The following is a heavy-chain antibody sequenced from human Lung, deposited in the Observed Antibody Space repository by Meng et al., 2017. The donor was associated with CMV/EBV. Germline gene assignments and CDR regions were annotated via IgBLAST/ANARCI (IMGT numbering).Heavy chain of an antibody. V-gene: IGHV2-26*01. CDR2: IFSNDEK. Sequence: GPXLVXPTETLTLTCTVSGFSLSNARMGVSWIRQPPGKALEWLAHIFSNDEKSYSTSLKSRLTISKDTSKSQVVLTMTNMDPVDTATYYCARGLADYDFWSGYYNYYGMDVWGRGXTVTVSS. CDR3: ARGLADYDFWSGYYNYYGMDV. CDR1: GFSLSNARMG. D-gene: IGHD3-3*01. J-gene: IGHJ6*02.